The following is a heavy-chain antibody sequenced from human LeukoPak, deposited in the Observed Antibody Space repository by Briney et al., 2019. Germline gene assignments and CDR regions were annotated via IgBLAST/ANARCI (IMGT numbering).Heavy chain of an antibody. CDR1: GGSISSYY. CDR3: ARHGGSSWNFDY. J-gene: IGHJ4*02. Sequence: SETLPLTCTVSGGSISSYYWSWIRQPPGKGLEWIGYIYYSGSTNYNPSLKSRVTISVDTSKNQFSLKLSSVTAADTAVYYCARHGGSSWNFDYWGQGTLVTVSS. V-gene: IGHV4-59*08. CDR2: IYYSGST. D-gene: IGHD6-13*01.